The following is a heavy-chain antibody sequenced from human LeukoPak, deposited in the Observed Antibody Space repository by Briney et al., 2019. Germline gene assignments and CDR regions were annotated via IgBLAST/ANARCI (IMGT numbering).Heavy chain of an antibody. V-gene: IGHV4-4*09. CDR2: IYASASA. Sequence: SETLSLTCTVSGGSISGYFWSWIRQPPGKGLEWMGNIYASASAIYNPSLKSRVTMSVDTSKNQFSLRLTSVTAADTAVHYCARLLRGGNYYFDYWGLGTLVTVSS. CDR1: GGSISGYF. CDR3: ARLLRGGNYYFDY. J-gene: IGHJ4*02. D-gene: IGHD1-7*01.